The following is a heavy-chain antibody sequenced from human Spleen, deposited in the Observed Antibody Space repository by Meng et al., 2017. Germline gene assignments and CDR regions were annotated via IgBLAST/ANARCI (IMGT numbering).Heavy chain of an antibody. Sequence: QVHRVQAGGEVKKPGASVKVSCKPSGYHFPDYYIHWVRRAPGQGLEWMGRINPKSGDTHYAQKFQARVTMTGDTSISTAYMELSGLRSDDTAMYYCARDEDISAAGKLFGDYWGQGTLVTVSS. CDR2: INPKSGDT. CDR3: ARDEDISAAGKLFGDY. V-gene: IGHV1-2*06. CDR1: GYHFPDYY. J-gene: IGHJ4*02. D-gene: IGHD6-25*01.